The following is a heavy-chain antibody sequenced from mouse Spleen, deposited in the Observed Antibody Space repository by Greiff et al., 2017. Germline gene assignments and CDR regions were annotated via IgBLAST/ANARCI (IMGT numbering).Heavy chain of an antibody. V-gene: IGHV3-6*01. CDR2: ISYDGSN. CDR3: ARAYDGYYNWYFDV. J-gene: IGHJ1*01. CDR1: GYSITSGYY. D-gene: IGHD2-3*01. Sequence: EVKLVESGPGLVKPSQSLSLTCSVTGYSITSGYYWNWIRQFPGNKLEWMGYISYDGSNNYNPSLKNRISITRDTSKNQFFLKLNSVTTEDTATYYCARAYDGYYNWYFDVWGAGTTVTVSS.